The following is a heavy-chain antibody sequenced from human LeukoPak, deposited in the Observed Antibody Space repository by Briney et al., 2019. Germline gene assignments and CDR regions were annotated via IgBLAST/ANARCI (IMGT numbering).Heavy chain of an antibody. J-gene: IGHJ4*02. CDR1: GGTFSSYA. D-gene: IGHD5-24*01. CDR2: IIPIFGTA. Sequence: ASVKVSCKASGGTFSSYAISWVRQAPGQGLEWMGGIIPIFGTANYAQKFQGRVTITADESTSTAYMELSSLRSEDTAVYYCARDRGRDGYKSSFDYWGQGTLVTVSS. V-gene: IGHV1-69*13. CDR3: ARDRGRDGYKSSFDY.